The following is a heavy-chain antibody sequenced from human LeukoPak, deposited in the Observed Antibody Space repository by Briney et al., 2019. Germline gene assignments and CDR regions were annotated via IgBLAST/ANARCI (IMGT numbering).Heavy chain of an antibody. Sequence: PGGSLRLSCAASGFTFSSYDMHWVRQATGKGLEWVSDIGTAGDTYYPGSVKGRFTIYRENAKNFLYLQMNSLRAGDTTVYYCARGEPGSFDYWGQGTLVTGSS. V-gene: IGHV3-13*04. D-gene: IGHD1-14*01. CDR2: IGTAGDT. CDR1: GFTFSSYD. J-gene: IGHJ4*02. CDR3: ARGEPGSFDY.